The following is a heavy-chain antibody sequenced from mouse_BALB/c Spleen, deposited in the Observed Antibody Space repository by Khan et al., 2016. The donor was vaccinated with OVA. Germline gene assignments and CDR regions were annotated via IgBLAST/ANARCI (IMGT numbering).Heavy chain of an antibody. CDR2: ISTYYGDA. Sequence: QVQLQQSGAELVRPGVSVKISCKGSGYTFTDYAMHWVKQSHAKSLEWIGVISTYYGDASYNQKFKGKATMTVDKSSSTAYMELARLTSEDSAIYYCARPSTATAMDYWGQGTSVTVSS. D-gene: IGHD1-2*01. V-gene: IGHV1S137*01. CDR3: ARPSTATAMDY. CDR1: GYTFTDYA. J-gene: IGHJ4*01.